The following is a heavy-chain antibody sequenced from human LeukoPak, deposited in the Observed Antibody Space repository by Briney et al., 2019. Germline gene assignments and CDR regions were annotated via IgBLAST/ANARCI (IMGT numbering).Heavy chain of an antibody. D-gene: IGHD3-10*01. J-gene: IGHJ4*01. CDR1: GFTFSSHR. V-gene: IGHV3-21*06. Sequence: PGGSLLLSCSPPGFTFSSHRMTSVRQAPGKGLEWVSPISSSSSFLYYAESVKGRFTISRDYAKNLLYLQMNSLRIEDTAVYYCARDHGIPGSGSYRFDYWGHGTLVTVSS. CDR3: ARDHGIPGSGSYRFDY. CDR2: ISSSSSFL.